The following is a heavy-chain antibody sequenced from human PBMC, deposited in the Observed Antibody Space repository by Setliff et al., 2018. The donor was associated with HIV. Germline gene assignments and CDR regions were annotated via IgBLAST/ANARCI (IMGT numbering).Heavy chain of an antibody. CDR2: IYHSGTT. CDR1: GYSISSGYY. Sequence: PSETLSLTCAVSGYSISSGYYWGWIRQTPGKGLEWIGSIYHSGTTYYNPSLRSRVTISVDTSKNQFSLKLSSVTAADTAVYYCNIYYYYYMDVWGKGTTVTVS. V-gene: IGHV4-38-2*01. CDR3: NIYYYYYMDV. J-gene: IGHJ6*03.